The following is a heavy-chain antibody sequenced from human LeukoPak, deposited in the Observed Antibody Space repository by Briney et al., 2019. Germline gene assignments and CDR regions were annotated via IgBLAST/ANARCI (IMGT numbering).Heavy chain of an antibody. CDR1: GGSISSSSYY. Sequence: PSETLSLTCTVSGGSISSSSYYWGWIRQPPGKGLEWIGSIYYSGSTYYNPSLKSQVTISVDTSKNQFSLKLSSVTAADTAVYYCARHVRDSSSPGLFDYWGQGTLVTVSS. CDR2: IYYSGST. D-gene: IGHD6-13*01. V-gene: IGHV4-39*01. CDR3: ARHVRDSSSPGLFDY. J-gene: IGHJ4*02.